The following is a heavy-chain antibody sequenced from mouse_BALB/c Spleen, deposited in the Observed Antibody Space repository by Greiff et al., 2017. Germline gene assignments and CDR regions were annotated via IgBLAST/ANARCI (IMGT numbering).Heavy chain of an antibody. V-gene: IGHV3-2*02. J-gene: IGHJ2*01. D-gene: IGHD1-1*01. CDR3: ARATTTVVATREVDY. CDR2: ISYSGST. Sequence: DVKLQESGPGLVKPSQSLSLTCTVTGYSITSDYAWNWIRQFPGNKLEWMGYISYSGSTSYNPSLKSRISITRDTSKNQFFLQLNSVTTEDTATYYCARATTTVVATREVDYWGQGTTLTVSS. CDR1: GYSITSDYA.